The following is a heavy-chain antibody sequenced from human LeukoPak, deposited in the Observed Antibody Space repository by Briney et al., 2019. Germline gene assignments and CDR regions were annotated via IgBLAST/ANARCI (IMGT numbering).Heavy chain of an antibody. Sequence: GGSLRLSCAASGCTISNYWMHWVRQAPGKGLVWVSRINSDGSSTYYADSVKGRFAISRDNAKNTLYLQINSLRAEDTAVYYCASQVRYGLDYWGQGTLVTVSS. V-gene: IGHV3-74*01. CDR2: INSDGSST. CDR1: GCTISNYW. CDR3: ASQVRYGLDY. J-gene: IGHJ4*02. D-gene: IGHD1-14*01.